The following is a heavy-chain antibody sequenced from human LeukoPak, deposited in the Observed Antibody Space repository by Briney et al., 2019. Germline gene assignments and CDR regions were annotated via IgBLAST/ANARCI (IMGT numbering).Heavy chain of an antibody. CDR2: ISKSGSDS. Sequence: GGSLRLSCAAFGFTFSDYCMSWIRQAPGKGLEWVSYISKSGSDSNFADSVKGRFTISRDNAKNSLYLQMNSLRAEDTAVYYCARVGATGTADYWGQGTLVTVSS. J-gene: IGHJ4*02. CDR3: ARVGATGTADY. D-gene: IGHD1-1*01. CDR1: GFTFSDYC. V-gene: IGHV3-11*06.